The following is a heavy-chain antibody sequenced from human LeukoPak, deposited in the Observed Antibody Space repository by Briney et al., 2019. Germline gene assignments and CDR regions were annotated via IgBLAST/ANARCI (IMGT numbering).Heavy chain of an antibody. J-gene: IGHJ4*02. CDR3: AKGRAAAGFLIGSQTFDY. CDR2: INKDGSIT. V-gene: IGHV3-74*01. Sequence: PGGSLRLSCVASGFTFSNYWMHWVRQVPGKGPEWVSRINKDGSITNFADSVKGRFTISRDNSNNTLYLQMNSLRAEDTAVYYCAKGRAAAGFLIGSQTFDYWGQGTLVTVSS. CDR1: GFTFSNYW. D-gene: IGHD6-13*01.